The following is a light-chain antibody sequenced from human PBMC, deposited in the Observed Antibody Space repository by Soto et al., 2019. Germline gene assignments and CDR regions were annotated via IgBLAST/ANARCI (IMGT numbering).Light chain of an antibody. CDR2: DAS. Sequence: EIVLTPSPATLSLSPGERATLSCRASQSVSSNLAWYQQKPGLAPRLLIYDASNRATGIPDRFSGSGSGTDFTPTISSLEPEDFAVYYCHQRSSWPINCGQGTRREIK. V-gene: IGKV3-11*01. CDR1: QSVSSN. CDR3: HQRSSWPIN. J-gene: IGKJ5*01.